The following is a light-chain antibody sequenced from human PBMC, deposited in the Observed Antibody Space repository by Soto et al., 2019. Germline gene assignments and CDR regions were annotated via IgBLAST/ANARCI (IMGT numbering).Light chain of an antibody. Sequence: MCHSPSTVSANIGDRVTITCRASQSISGWLAWYQQKAGKAPNLLIYKASRLESGVPSRFSGSGSETEFTLTISGLQPDDSATYYCQQYNSYPPTFGHGTKVDIK. CDR1: QSISGW. V-gene: IGKV1-5*03. CDR3: QQYNSYPPT. CDR2: KAS. J-gene: IGKJ1*01.